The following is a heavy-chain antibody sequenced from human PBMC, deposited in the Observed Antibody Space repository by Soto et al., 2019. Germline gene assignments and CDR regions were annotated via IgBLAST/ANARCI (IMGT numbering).Heavy chain of an antibody. Sequence: SETLSLTCTVSGGSISSYYWSWIRQPPGKGLEWIGYIYYSGSTNYNPSLKSRVTISVDTSKNQFSLKLSSVTAADTAVYYCARGTYSGSYYQPTKYYFDYWGQGTLVTVSS. D-gene: IGHD1-26*01. J-gene: IGHJ4*02. CDR2: IYYSGST. V-gene: IGHV4-59*01. CDR3: ARGTYSGSYYQPTKYYFDY. CDR1: GGSISSYY.